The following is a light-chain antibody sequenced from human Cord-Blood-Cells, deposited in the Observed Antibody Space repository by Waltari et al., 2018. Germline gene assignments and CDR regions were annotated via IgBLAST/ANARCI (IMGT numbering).Light chain of an antibody. J-gene: IGLJ1*01. CDR2: DVS. V-gene: IGLV2-14*01. Sequence: QSALTQPASVSGSPGQSITISCTGTGSDVGGYNYVPWYQQHPGKAPKLMIYDVSNRPSGVSNRFSGSKSGNTASLTISGLQAEDEADYYCSSYTSSSTLDVFGTGTKVTVL. CDR3: SSYTSSSTLDV. CDR1: GSDVGGYNY.